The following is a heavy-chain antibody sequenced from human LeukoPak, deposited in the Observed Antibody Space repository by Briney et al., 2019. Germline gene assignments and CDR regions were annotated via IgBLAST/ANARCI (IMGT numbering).Heavy chain of an antibody. CDR1: GFTFSNAW. CDR3: AKDGGLWVSAHWGDS. CDR2: ITTGGPNT. J-gene: IGHJ4*02. V-gene: IGHV3-23*01. D-gene: IGHD7-27*01. Sequence: GGSLRLSCAASGFTFSNAWMSWVRQAPGKGLKWVSTITTGGPNTYYADSVKGRFTVSRDDSKNTLYLQMNSLRAEDTAVYYCAKDGGLWVSAHWGDSWGRGTLVTVSS.